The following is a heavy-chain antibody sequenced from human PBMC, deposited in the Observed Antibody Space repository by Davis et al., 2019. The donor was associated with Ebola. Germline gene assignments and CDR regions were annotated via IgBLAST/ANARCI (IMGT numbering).Heavy chain of an antibody. CDR2: ISSGGTTT. CDR3: ARVNLWSRGWGMDV. J-gene: IGHJ6*03. V-gene: IGHV3-48*02. D-gene: IGHD2-21*01. Sequence: LKISCAASGFTFSDYSMTWVRQAPGKGLEWVSYISSGGTTTYYADSVTGRFSSSRDNAKSSLFLEMNSLRDEDTAVYYCARVNLWSRGWGMDVWGKGTTITVSS. CDR1: GFTFSDYS.